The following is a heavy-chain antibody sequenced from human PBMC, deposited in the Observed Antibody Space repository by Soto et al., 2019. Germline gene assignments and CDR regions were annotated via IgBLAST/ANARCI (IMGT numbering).Heavy chain of an antibody. J-gene: IGHJ6*02. CDR2: INPKSGGT. CDR3: ARVRIVATIIYYYAMDV. CDR1: GYTFIDYY. Sequence: QVQLVQSGAEVKKPGASVKVSCKTSGYTFIDYYMHWVRQAPGQGLEWMGWINPKSGGTNFAQKFQGRVTMTGDTSISTASMELSRLKSDDTAVYYCARVRIVATIIYYYAMDVWGQGTTVTVSS. D-gene: IGHD5-12*01. V-gene: IGHV1-2*02.